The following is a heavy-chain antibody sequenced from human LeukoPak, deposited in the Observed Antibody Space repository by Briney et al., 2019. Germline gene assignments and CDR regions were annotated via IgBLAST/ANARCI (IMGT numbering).Heavy chain of an antibody. CDR3: ARALQEGSSWYFDP. D-gene: IGHD6-13*01. V-gene: IGHV4-30-4*08. Sequence: PSETLSLTCTVSGGSISSGDYYWSWIRQPPGKGLEWIGYIYYSGSTYYNPSLKSRVTISVDTSKNQFSLKLSSVTAADTAVYYCARALQEGSSWYFDPWGQGTLVTVSS. CDR1: GGSISSGDYY. J-gene: IGHJ5*02. CDR2: IYYSGST.